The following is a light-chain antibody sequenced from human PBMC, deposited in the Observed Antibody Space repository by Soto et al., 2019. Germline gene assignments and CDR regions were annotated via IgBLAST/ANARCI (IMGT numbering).Light chain of an antibody. Sequence: EIVLRQSPGTQSLSPGERATLSCRASRSVTSNYLGWYQQKPGQAPRLLIYGASSRATGIPDRFSGSGSGTDFTLTVSRLEPEDFALYYCQQYASSPFTFGQGTKLEI. CDR1: RSVTSNY. CDR2: GAS. J-gene: IGKJ2*01. V-gene: IGKV3-20*01. CDR3: QQYASSPFT.